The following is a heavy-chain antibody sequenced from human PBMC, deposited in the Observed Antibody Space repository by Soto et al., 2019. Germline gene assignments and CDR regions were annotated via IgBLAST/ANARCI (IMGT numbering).Heavy chain of an antibody. Sequence: GGSLRLSCAASGFTVSSNYMSWVRQAPGKGLEWVSVIYSGGSTYYADSVKGRFTISRDNSKNTLYLQMNSLRAEDTAVYYCARLDYDILSNTGARASDSWGQGT. CDR1: GFTVSSNY. V-gene: IGHV3-66*01. D-gene: IGHD3-9*01. CDR2: IYSGGST. J-gene: IGHJ3*02. CDR3: ARLDYDILSNTGARASDS.